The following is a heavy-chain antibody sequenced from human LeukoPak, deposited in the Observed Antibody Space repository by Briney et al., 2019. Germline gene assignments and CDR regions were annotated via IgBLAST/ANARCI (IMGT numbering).Heavy chain of an antibody. CDR3: ARRGGHAGSFDY. J-gene: IGHJ4*02. CDR2: MYNSGSGST. D-gene: IGHD2-15*01. CDR1: GGSISGYY. V-gene: IGHV4-59*08. Sequence: SETLSLTCTVSGGSISGYYWTWIRQPPEEGLEWIGYMYNSGSGSTNYNPSLRSRVSISVDTSKNHFSLKLSSVTAADTAVYYCARRGGHAGSFDYWGQGTLVTVSS.